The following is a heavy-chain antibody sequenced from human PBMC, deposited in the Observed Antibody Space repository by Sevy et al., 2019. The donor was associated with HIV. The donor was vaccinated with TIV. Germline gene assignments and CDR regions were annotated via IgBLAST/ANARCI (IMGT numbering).Heavy chain of an antibody. D-gene: IGHD2-2*01. CDR3: ARDCSSSSCLWGLDV. V-gene: IGHV3-7*03. J-gene: IGHJ6*02. CDR1: GFTFSNYW. Sequence: GGSLRLSCAASGFTFSNYWMSWVRQAPGKGLEWVANIKLDGSEKYYVDSVKGRFTISRDNAKNSLYLQMNSLRAEDTALYYRARDCSSSSCLWGLDVWGQGTTVTVSS. CDR2: IKLDGSEK.